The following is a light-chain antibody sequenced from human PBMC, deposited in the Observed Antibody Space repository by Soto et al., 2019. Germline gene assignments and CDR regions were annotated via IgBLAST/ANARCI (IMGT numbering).Light chain of an antibody. CDR3: QQYSSYPLT. CDR1: QSISSW. Sequence: DIQMTQSPSTLSASVGDRVTISCRASQSISSWLAWYQQKPGKAPKLLIYKASSLGSGVPSRFSGSGSGADFTLTISNLQPDDFATYCCQQYSSYPLTVGGGTKVEIK. J-gene: IGKJ4*01. CDR2: KAS. V-gene: IGKV1-5*03.